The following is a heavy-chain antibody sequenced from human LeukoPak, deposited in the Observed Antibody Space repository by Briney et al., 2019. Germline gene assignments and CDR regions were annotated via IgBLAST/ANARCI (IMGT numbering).Heavy chain of an antibody. Sequence: SETLSLTCTVSGYSISSGYYWGWIRQPPGKGLEWIGSIYHSGSTYYNPSLKSRVTISVDTSKNQFSLKLSSVTAADTAVYYCARDHYDYVWGSYRGFDYWGQGTLVTVSS. CDR2: IYHSGST. J-gene: IGHJ4*02. D-gene: IGHD3-16*02. CDR1: GYSISSGYY. CDR3: ARDHYDYVWGSYRGFDY. V-gene: IGHV4-38-2*02.